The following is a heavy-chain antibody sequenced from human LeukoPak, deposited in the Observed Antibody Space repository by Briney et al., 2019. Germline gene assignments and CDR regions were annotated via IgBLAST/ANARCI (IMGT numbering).Heavy chain of an antibody. CDR2: ISGSGGST. J-gene: IGHJ4*02. CDR1: GFTFSSYG. CDR3: AKMSGGNSGYSNY. Sequence: PGGSLRLSCAASGFTFSSYGMSWVRQAPGKGLEWVSAISGSGGSTYYADSVKGRFTISRDNSKNTLYLQMNSLRAEDTAVYYCAKMSGGNSGYSNYWGQGTLVTVSS. V-gene: IGHV3-23*01. D-gene: IGHD4-23*01.